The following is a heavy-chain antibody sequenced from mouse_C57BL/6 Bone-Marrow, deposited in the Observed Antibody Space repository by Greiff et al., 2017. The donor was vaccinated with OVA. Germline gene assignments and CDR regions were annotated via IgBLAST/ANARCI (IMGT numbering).Heavy chain of an antibody. D-gene: IGHD1-1*01. CDR3: ARYYGSSYGYFDV. CDR1: GYTFTSYG. J-gene: IGHJ1*03. CDR2: IYPRSGNT. V-gene: IGHV1-81*01. Sequence: VQVVESGAELARPGASVKLSCKASGYTFTSYGISWVKQRTGQGLEWIGEIYPRSGNTYYNEKFKGKATLTADKSSSTAYMELRSLTSEDSAVYFCARYYGSSYGYFDVWGTGTTVTVSS.